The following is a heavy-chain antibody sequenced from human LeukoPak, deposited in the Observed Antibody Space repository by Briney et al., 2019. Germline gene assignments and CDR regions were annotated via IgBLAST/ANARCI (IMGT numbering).Heavy chain of an antibody. V-gene: IGHV3-7*05. CDR2: IKEDGSEI. CDR1: GFTFSNYW. Sequence: GGSLRLSCAASGFTFSNYWMNWVRQAPGKGLEWVANIKEDGSEIYYLESVKGRFTISRDNAKNSLYLQMNSLRAEDTAVYYCAGSSGWARYFDYWGQGTLVTVSS. J-gene: IGHJ4*02. D-gene: IGHD6-19*01. CDR3: AGSSGWARYFDY.